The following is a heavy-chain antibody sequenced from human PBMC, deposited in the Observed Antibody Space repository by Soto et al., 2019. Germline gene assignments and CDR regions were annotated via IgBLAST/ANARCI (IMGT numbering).Heavy chain of an antibody. CDR3: ARLDFIAAAGTSRNYYYGMDV. D-gene: IGHD6-13*01. J-gene: IGHJ6*02. CDR1: GGSISSGGYY. Sequence: SETLSLTCTVSGGSISSGGYYWSWIRQHPGTGLEWIGYISYSGSTYYNPSLKSRVTISVDTSKNQFSLILNSVTAADTAVYYCARLDFIAAAGTSRNYYYGMDVWGQGITVTVSS. CDR2: ISYSGST. V-gene: IGHV4-31*03.